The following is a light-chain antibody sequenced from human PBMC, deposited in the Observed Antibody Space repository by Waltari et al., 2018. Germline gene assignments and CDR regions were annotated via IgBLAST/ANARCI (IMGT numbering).Light chain of an antibody. Sequence: SSEMTQEPAVSVALGQTVRITCQGGGLRTFYANWYQQKPGQAPLLVIYDENNRPSGSPDRFSGSKSANTASRTISGLQAEDEADYSCCSYAGSYVLFGEGTKLTVL. CDR1: GLRTFY. V-gene: IGLV3-19*01. CDR3: CSYAGSYVL. J-gene: IGLJ2*01. CDR2: DEN.